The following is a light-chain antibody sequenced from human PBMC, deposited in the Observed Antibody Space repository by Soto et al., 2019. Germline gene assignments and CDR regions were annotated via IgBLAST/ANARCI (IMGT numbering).Light chain of an antibody. CDR3: QQYGSSPLT. V-gene: IGKV3-20*01. CDR2: GES. CDR1: QSVSDSY. J-gene: IGKJ4*01. Sequence: EIVLTQSPGTLSLSPGERATLSCRASQSVSDSYLAWYQQKPGQAPRLLIYGESSRATGIPDRFSGSGSGTDFTLNISRLEPEDFAVYYCQQYGSSPLTFGGGTKADIK.